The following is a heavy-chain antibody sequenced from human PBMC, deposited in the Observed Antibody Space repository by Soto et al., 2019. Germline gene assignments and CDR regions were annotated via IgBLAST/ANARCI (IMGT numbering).Heavy chain of an antibody. J-gene: IGHJ4*02. Sequence: SETLSLTCTVSGGSISSGDYYWSWIRQPPGKGLEWIGYIYYSGSTYYNPSLKSRVTISVDTSKNQFSLKLSSVTAADTAVYYCARVGPDCTNGVCYTFYFDYWGQGTLVTVSS. CDR2: IYYSGST. CDR1: GGSISSGDYY. D-gene: IGHD2-8*01. CDR3: ARVGPDCTNGVCYTFYFDY. V-gene: IGHV4-30-4*01.